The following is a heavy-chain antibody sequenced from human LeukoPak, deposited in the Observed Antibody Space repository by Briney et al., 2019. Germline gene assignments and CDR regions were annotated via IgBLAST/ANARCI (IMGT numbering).Heavy chain of an antibody. CDR1: GFTFSNAW. V-gene: IGHV3-15*01. CDR2: IKSKTDGGTT. Sequence: GALRLSCAASGFTFSNAWMSWVRQAPGKGLEWVGRIKSKTDGGTTDYAAPVKGRFTISRDDSKNTLYLQMNSLKTEDTAVHYCTTDWEVAATSYYYYKDVWGKGTTVTVSS. CDR3: TTDWEVAATSYYYYKDV. J-gene: IGHJ6*03. D-gene: IGHD2-15*01.